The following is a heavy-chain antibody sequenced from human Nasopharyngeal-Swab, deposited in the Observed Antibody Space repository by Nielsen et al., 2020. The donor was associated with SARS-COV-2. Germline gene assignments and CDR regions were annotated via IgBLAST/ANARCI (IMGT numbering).Heavy chain of an antibody. CDR3: ARDDRLREGEGSDDDEGREV. D-gene: IGHD3-16*01. J-gene: IGHJ6*04. CDR2: IYSGGST. Sequence: WIRQPPGKGLEWVSVIYSGGSTYYADSVKGRFTISRDNSKNTLYLQMNSLRAEDTAVYYCARDDRLREGEGSDDDEGREVWGKGKKGKVSS. V-gene: IGHV3-53*01.